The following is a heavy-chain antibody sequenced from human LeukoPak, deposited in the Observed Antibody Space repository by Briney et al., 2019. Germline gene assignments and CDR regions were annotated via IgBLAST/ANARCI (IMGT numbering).Heavy chain of an antibody. CDR1: GFTFSSYA. Sequence: GRSLRLSCAASGFTFSSYAMHWVRQAPGKGWEWVAVISYDGSNKYYADSVKGRFTISRDNSKNTLYLQMNSLRAEDTAVYYCASISLRLPPDYWGQGTLVTVSS. J-gene: IGHJ4*02. CDR3: ASISLRLPPDY. D-gene: IGHD4-17*01. V-gene: IGHV3-30*04. CDR2: ISYDGSNK.